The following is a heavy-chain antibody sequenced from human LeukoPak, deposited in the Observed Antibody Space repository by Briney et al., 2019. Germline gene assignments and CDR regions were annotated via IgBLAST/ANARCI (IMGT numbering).Heavy chain of an antibody. Sequence: SETLSLTCTVSGGSITSGERYCSWIRQHPGKGLEWIGYIYYSGSTYYNPSLKSRVTISVDTSKNQFSLKLSSVTAADTAVYYCARVPRGYDFWSGSYFDYWGQGTLVTVSS. D-gene: IGHD3-3*01. J-gene: IGHJ4*02. CDR2: IYYSGST. CDR1: GGSITSGERY. CDR3: ARVPRGYDFWSGSYFDY. V-gene: IGHV4-31*03.